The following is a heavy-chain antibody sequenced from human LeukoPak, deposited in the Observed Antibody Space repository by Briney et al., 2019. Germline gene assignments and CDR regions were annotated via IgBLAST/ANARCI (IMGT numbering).Heavy chain of an antibody. CDR3: ARDVGTYSSSSDAFDI. CDR1: GGSISSYY. D-gene: IGHD6-6*01. Sequence: SETLSPTCTVSGGSISSYYWSWIRQPPGKGLEWIGYIYYSGSTNYNPSLKSRVTISVDTSKNQFSLKLSSVTAADTAVYYCARDVGTYSSSSDAFDIWGQGTMVTVSS. J-gene: IGHJ3*02. CDR2: IYYSGST. V-gene: IGHV4-59*01.